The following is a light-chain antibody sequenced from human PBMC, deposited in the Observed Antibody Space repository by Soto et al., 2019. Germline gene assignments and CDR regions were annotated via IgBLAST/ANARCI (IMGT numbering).Light chain of an antibody. V-gene: IGKV3-20*01. Sequence: EIVLTQSPGTLSLPPGERATLSCRASQGVTNNYLGWYQQKPGQAPRLLIHGASSRATGIPVRFTGSGSGTDFTLTITRLEPEDFAVYYCQQYDRLPRTFGQGTKVEIK. CDR3: QQYDRLPRT. CDR2: GAS. CDR1: QGVTNNY. J-gene: IGKJ1*01.